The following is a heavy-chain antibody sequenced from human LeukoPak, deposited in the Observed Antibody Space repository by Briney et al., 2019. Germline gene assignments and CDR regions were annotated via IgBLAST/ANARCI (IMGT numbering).Heavy chain of an antibody. V-gene: IGHV1-18*01. CDR1: GYTFTNYG. Sequence: ASVKVSCKASGYTFTNYGISWVRQAPGQGLEWMGWISAYNGNTNYPQKPQGRVTMTTDTSTSTAYMELRSLRSDDTAVYYCARDLPLLWFGELLGDYWGQGTLVTVSS. CDR2: ISAYNGNT. CDR3: ARDLPLLWFGELLGDY. D-gene: IGHD3-10*01. J-gene: IGHJ4*02.